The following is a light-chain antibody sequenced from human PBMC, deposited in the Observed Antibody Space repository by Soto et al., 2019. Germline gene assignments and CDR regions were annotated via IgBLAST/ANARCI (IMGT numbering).Light chain of an antibody. CDR3: QQYGSSPRT. CDR1: QSVSSY. V-gene: IGKV3D-20*01. Sequence: EIVLTHSPATLSLSPWEIATLSCGASQSVSSYLAWYQQKPGQAPRLLIHDASSRATGISDRFTGSGSGTDFTLTITTLEPEDFAVYHCQQYGSSPRTFGLGTKVDIK. CDR2: DAS. J-gene: IGKJ1*01.